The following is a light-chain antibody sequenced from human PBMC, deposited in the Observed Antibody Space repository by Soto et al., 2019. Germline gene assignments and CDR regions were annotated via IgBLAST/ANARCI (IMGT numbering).Light chain of an antibody. Sequence: QSVLTQPPSVSAAPGQKVTIYCSGSSSNIGNNYVSWYQQLPGTAPKLLIYETNKRPSGIPDRFSGSKSATSATLGITGLQTGDEADYYCGAWDDSLSAGVFGGGTKVTVL. J-gene: IGLJ3*02. CDR2: ETN. CDR1: SSNIGNNY. V-gene: IGLV1-51*02. CDR3: GAWDDSLSAGV.